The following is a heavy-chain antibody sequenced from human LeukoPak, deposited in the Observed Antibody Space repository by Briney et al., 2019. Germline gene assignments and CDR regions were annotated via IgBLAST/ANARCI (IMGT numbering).Heavy chain of an antibody. CDR1: GFTFSNYW. CDR2: INSDGSGT. D-gene: IGHD6-6*01. CDR3: ASLFLCYGCSSSSDSFNI. J-gene: IGHJ3*02. Sequence: GGSLRLSCAASGFTFSNYWMHWVRQAPGKGLMWVSRINSDGSGTTYADSVKGQFTISRDNAKNMLYLQMNSLRAEDTAVYYCASLFLCYGCSSSSDSFNIWGQGTMVTVSS. V-gene: IGHV3-74*01.